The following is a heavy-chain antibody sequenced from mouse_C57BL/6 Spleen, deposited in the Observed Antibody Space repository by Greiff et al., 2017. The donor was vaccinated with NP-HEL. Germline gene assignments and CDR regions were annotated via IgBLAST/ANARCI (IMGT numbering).Heavy chain of an antibody. CDR2: INPSSGYT. V-gene: IGHV1-7*01. Sequence: QVQLQQSGAELAKPGASVKLSCKASGYTFTSYWMHWVKQRPGQGLEWIGYINPSSGYTKSNQKFKDKATLTADKSSSTAYMQLSSLKYEDSAVYDCATPVDYAMDYWGQGTSVTVSS. D-gene: IGHD1-1*01. CDR3: ATPVDYAMDY. J-gene: IGHJ4*01. CDR1: GYTFTSYW.